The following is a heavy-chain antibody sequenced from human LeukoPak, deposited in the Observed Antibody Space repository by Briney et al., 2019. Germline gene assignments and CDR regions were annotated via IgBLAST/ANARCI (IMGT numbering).Heavy chain of an antibody. V-gene: IGHV3-74*01. CDR3: AKSLEYGGSYPYHMDV. J-gene: IGHJ6*03. CDR1: GFTFSSYW. D-gene: IGHD1-26*01. CDR2: INSDGSST. Sequence: GGSLRLSCAASGFTFSSYWMHWVRQAPGKGLVWVSRINSDGSSTSYADSVKGRFTISRDNSKNTLYLQMNSLRAEDTAVFYCAKSLEYGGSYPYHMDVWGKGTTVTVS.